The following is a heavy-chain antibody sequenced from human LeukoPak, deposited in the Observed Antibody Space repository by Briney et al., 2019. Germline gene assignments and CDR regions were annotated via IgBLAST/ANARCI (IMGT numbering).Heavy chain of an antibody. CDR1: GGSFSGYY. J-gene: IGHJ6*02. D-gene: IGHD3-10*01. Sequence: KASETLSLTCAVYGGSFSGYYWSWIRQPPGKGLEWIGEINHSGSTSYNPSLKSRVTISVDTSKNQFSLKLSSVTAADTAVYYCARYVVTMVRGAYPPPNYGMDVWGQGTTVTVSS. CDR2: INHSGST. V-gene: IGHV4-34*01. CDR3: ARYVVTMVRGAYPPPNYGMDV.